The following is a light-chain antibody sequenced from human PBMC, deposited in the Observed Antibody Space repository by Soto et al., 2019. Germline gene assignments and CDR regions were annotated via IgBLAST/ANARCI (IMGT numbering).Light chain of an antibody. V-gene: IGKV3-15*01. J-gene: IGKJ1*01. CDR1: QSVSSN. Sequence: EIVMPQSPATLSVSPGATAPLSCRASQSVSSNLAWYQQKPGQAPRLLIYGASTRATGIPARFSGSGSGTEFTLTISSLQSEDFAVYYCQQYNNWPRTFGQGTKVDNK. CDR3: QQYNNWPRT. CDR2: GAS.